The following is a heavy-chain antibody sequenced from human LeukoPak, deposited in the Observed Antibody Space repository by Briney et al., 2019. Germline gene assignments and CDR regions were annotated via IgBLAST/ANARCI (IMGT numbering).Heavy chain of an antibody. CDR3: ARGPKKLVRGALH. V-gene: IGHV4-4*02. CDR2: IYHSGST. CDR1: GGSISSSNW. Sequence: SGTLSLTCAVSGGSISSSNWWSWVRQPPGKGLEGSGEIYHSGSTNYNPSLKSRVTISVDTSKNQFSLKLNSVTAADTAVYYCARGPKKLVRGALHWGQGTLVTVSS. D-gene: IGHD3-10*01. J-gene: IGHJ4*02.